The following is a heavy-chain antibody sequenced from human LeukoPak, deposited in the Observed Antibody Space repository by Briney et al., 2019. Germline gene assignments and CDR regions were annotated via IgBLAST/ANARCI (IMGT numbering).Heavy chain of an antibody. CDR1: GFTFSSSG. J-gene: IGHJ3*02. Sequence: GGTLRLSCAASGFTFSSSGMSGVRQAQGKGLACVSAISGRCGSTSYADSVKGRFTISRDNSKNTLYLQMNSLRAEDTAVFFSEKTSYDILTDAFDIWGQGTMVTVSS. V-gene: IGHV3-23*01. D-gene: IGHD3-9*01. CDR3: EKTSYDILTDAFDI. CDR2: ISGRCGST.